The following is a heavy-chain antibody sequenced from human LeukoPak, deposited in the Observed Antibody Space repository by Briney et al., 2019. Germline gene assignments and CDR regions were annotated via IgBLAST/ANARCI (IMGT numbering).Heavy chain of an antibody. Sequence: GGSLRLSXAASGFTFDDYGMSWVRQAPGKGLEWVSGINWNGGSTGYADSVKGRFTISRDNAKNSLYLQMNSLRAEDTALYYCARDFSASWYWDYWGQGTLVTVSS. D-gene: IGHD2-8*02. CDR2: INWNGGST. CDR3: ARDFSASWYWDY. V-gene: IGHV3-20*04. CDR1: GFTFDDYG. J-gene: IGHJ4*02.